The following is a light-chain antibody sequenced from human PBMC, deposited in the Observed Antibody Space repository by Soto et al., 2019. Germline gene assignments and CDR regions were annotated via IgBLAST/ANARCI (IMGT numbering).Light chain of an antibody. CDR1: QSVSSSY. Sequence: EIVLTQSPGTLSLSPGERATLSCRASQSVSSSYLAEYQQKPGQAPRQLIYGASSRATGIPDRFSGSGSAADFTLTVTRLEHEEFAVYYCQQYRNSFGGGTWVEIK. CDR3: QQYRNS. V-gene: IGKV3-20*01. CDR2: GAS. J-gene: IGKJ4*01.